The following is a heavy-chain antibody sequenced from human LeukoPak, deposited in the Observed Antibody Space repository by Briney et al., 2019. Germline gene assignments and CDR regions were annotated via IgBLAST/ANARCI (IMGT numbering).Heavy chain of an antibody. CDR3: ARVATYYYHYMDV. CDR2: NSGST. J-gene: IGHJ6*03. CDR1: GGSISSNSYY. V-gene: IGHV4-39*07. Sequence: PSETLSLTCAVSGGSISSNSYYWGWIRQPPGKGLEWIGSNSGSTYYNPSLKSRVTISVDTSKNQFSLKLSSVTAADTAVYYCARVATYYYHYMDVWGKGATVTISS.